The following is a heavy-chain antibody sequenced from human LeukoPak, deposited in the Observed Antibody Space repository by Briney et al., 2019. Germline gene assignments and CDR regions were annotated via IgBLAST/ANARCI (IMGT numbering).Heavy chain of an antibody. CDR3: ARENGQWLFMSGYYYGMDV. CDR1: GYTFTSYG. CDR2: ISAYNGNT. V-gene: IGHV1-18*01. Sequence: ASVKVSCKASGYTFTSYGISWVRQAPGQGLEWMGWISAYNGNTNYAQKLQGRVTMTTDTSTSTAYMELRSLRSDDTAVYYCARENGQWLFMSGYYYGMDVWGQGTTVTVSS. J-gene: IGHJ6*02. D-gene: IGHD6-19*01.